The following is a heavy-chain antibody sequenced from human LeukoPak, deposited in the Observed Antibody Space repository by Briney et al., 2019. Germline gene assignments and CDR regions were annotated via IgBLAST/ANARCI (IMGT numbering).Heavy chain of an antibody. Sequence: PSETLSLTCTVSGGSISSYYWSWIRQPPGKGLEWIGYISYSGSTNYNPSLKSRVTISVDTSKNQFSLKLSSVTAADTAVYYCARRESGYPFDSWGQGTLVTVSS. J-gene: IGHJ4*02. CDR2: ISYSGST. D-gene: IGHD5-12*01. CDR3: ARRESGYPFDS. CDR1: GGSISSYY. V-gene: IGHV4-59*08.